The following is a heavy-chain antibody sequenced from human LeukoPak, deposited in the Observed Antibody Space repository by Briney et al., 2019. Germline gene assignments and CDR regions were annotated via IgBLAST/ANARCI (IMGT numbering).Heavy chain of an antibody. CDR2: ISPSGCST. V-gene: IGHV1-46*01. CDR1: GYTFTSNY. D-gene: IGHD4-17*01. Sequence: ASVKVSCKAFGYTFTSNYMHWVRQAPGQGPEWMGVISPSGCSTTYAQKFQGRVTLTRDMSTSTAYMELRSLRSDDTVVYYCARDHGDYDYGYWGQGTLVTVS. J-gene: IGHJ4*02. CDR3: ARDHGDYDYGY.